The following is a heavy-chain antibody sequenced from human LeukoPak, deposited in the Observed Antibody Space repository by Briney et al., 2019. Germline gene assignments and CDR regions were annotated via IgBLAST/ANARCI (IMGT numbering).Heavy chain of an antibody. Sequence: GGSLRLSCAASGFTFSSYWMHWVRQAPGKGLVWVSRINTDGSSTSYADSVKGRFTISRDNAKNTLYLQMNSLRAEDTAVYYCARGRQFAPAYYMDVWGKGTTVTVSS. CDR2: INTDGSST. CDR3: ARGRQFAPAYYMDV. V-gene: IGHV3-74*01. J-gene: IGHJ6*03. CDR1: GFTFSSYW. D-gene: IGHD1-14*01.